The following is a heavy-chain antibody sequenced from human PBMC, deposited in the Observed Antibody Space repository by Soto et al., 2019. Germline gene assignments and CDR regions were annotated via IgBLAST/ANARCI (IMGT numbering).Heavy chain of an antibody. CDR3: VRDRFTIFGVAENRFDT. CDR2: IYSGAST. CDR1: GFIVSNSY. Sequence: GGSLRLSCAASGFIVSNSYMSWVRQAPGKGLEWLSIIYSGASTYYARSVKGRFTISRDSSQNTIYLQMNSLGDDDTAVYYCVRDRFTIFGVAENRFDTWGQGTLVTVSS. D-gene: IGHD3-3*01. V-gene: IGHV3-66*01. J-gene: IGHJ5*02.